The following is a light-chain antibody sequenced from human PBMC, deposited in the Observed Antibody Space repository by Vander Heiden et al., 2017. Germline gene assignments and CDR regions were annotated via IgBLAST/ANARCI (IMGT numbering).Light chain of an antibody. CDR3: QQCDNLPPT. CDR2: DAS. V-gene: IGKV1-33*01. Sequence: DIQMTQSPSSLSASVGDRVTITCQASQGMTNYLNWYQLKPGKAPNLLIYDASTLERGVPSRFSGSGSGTDFNITISSLQPEDFATYYCQQCDNLPPTFGQGTKLEI. J-gene: IGKJ1*01. CDR1: QGMTNY.